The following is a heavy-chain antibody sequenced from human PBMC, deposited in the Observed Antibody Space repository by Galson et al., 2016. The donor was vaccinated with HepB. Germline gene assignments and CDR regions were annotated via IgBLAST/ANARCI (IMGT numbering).Heavy chain of an antibody. CDR1: GYTFTSYA. CDR2: IDTSNGNT. D-gene: IGHD6-6*01. Sequence: SVKVSCKASGYTFTSYAISWVRQAPGQALECLGWIDTSNGNTNYAQKFQDRVTLTTETSTSTTYMEPRGLISDDTAVYYCARHYSSTWPAGLIFDSRGPGTRVTVSS. V-gene: IGHV1-18*01. CDR3: ARHYSSTWPAGLIFDS. J-gene: IGHJ4*02.